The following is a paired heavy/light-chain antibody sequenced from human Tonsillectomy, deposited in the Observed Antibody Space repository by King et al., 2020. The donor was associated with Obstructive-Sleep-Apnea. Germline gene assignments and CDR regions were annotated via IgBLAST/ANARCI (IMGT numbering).Heavy chain of an antibody. J-gene: IGHJ5*02. Sequence: QVQLVQSGAEVKKPGASVKVSCKASGYTFTSYGVSWVRQAPGQGLEWMGWISGYNGNTNYAQQFQGRVTMTIDTSTTTAYMELRSLRSDDTAVYYCARHPRRLAPADTTWGGWFDPWGPGTLVTVSS. CDR3: ARHPRRLAPADTTWGGWFDP. CDR2: ISGYNGNT. CDR1: GYTFTSYG. D-gene: IGHD6-13*01. V-gene: IGHV1-18*01.
Light chain of an antibody. J-gene: IGKJ1*01. Sequence: EIVMTQSPATLSVSPGERVTLSCRASQSVSSKLAWYQQKPGQAPRLLIYGASTRATGIPARFSGSGSGTEFTLTISSLQSEDFAVYYCQQYNKWPETFGQGTKVGIK. CDR2: GAS. CDR3: QQYNKWPET. V-gene: IGKV3-15*01. CDR1: QSVSSK.